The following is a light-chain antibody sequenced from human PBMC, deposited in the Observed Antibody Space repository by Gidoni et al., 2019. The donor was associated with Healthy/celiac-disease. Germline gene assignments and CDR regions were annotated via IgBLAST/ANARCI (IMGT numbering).Light chain of an antibody. CDR3: QQLNSYPRT. J-gene: IGKJ5*01. CDR2: AAS. Sequence: IQLTQSPSTLSASVGDRVTIPCRASQGISSYLDWYQQKPGKAPKLLIYAASTLQSGVPSRFSGSGSGTDFTLTISSLQPEDFATYYCQQLNSYPRTFGQGTRLEIK. V-gene: IGKV1-9*01. CDR1: QGISSY.